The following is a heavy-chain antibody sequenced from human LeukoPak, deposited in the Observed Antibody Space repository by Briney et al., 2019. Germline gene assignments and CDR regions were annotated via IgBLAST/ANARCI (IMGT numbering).Heavy chain of an antibody. J-gene: IGHJ4*02. Sequence: SETLSLTCAVYGGSFSGYYWSWIRQPPGKGLEWIGEINHSGSTNYNPSLKSRVTISVDTSKNQFSLKLSSVTAADTAVYYCARMVSRYSSSSYWGQGTLVTVSS. CDR1: GGSFSGYY. CDR2: INHSGST. V-gene: IGHV4-34*01. D-gene: IGHD6-13*01. CDR3: ARMVSRYSSSSY.